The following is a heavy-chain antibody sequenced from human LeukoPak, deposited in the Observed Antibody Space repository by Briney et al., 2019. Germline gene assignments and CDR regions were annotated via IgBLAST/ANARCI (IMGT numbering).Heavy chain of an antibody. D-gene: IGHD2-2*01. V-gene: IGHV3-23*01. CDR1: GFIFSNYA. CDR3: AKGYCSSTSCFARPHS. CDR2: IGGSGGST. J-gene: IGHJ4*02. Sequence: QPGGSLRLSCAASGFIFSNYAMSWARQAPGKGLEWVSAIGGSGGSTYYADSVKGRFTISRDNSKNTLYLQMNSLRAEDTAVYYCAKGYCSSTSCFARPHSWGQGTLVTVSS.